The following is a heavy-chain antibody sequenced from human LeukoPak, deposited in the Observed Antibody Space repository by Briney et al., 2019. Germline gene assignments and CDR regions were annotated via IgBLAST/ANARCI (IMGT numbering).Heavy chain of an antibody. Sequence: TSETLSLTCAVYGGSFSGYYWSWIRQPPGKGLEWIGEINHSGSTNYNPSLKSRVTISVDTSKNQFSLQLNSVTPEDTAVYYCARGPQLVGYYYIDVWGTGTTVTVSS. CDR3: ARGPQLVGYYYIDV. D-gene: IGHD6-13*01. CDR1: GGSFSGYY. V-gene: IGHV4-34*01. CDR2: INHSGST. J-gene: IGHJ6*03.